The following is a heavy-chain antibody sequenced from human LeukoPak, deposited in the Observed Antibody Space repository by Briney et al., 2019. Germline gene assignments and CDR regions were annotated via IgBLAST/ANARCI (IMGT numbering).Heavy chain of an antibody. D-gene: IGHD6-19*01. CDR3: ARGGIQVSGIDEFDY. J-gene: IGHJ4*02. Sequence: GGSLRLSCAASGFTFSSYAMSWVRQVIGKPLEGASAIGIRGDTHYSGSVKGRFTISRENAESSLYLQMNSLRAEDTAVYYCARGGIQVSGIDEFDYWGQGTLVTVSS. V-gene: IGHV3-13*01. CDR2: IGIRGDT. CDR1: GFTFSSYA.